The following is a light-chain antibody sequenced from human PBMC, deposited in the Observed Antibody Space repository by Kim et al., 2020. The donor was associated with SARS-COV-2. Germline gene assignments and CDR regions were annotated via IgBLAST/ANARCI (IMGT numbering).Light chain of an antibody. V-gene: IGKV1-27*01. J-gene: IGKJ1*01. Sequence: DIQMTQSPSSLSTSVGDRVTITCRASQGISIYLAWYQQKPGKVPKLLIYAASTLQTGVPSRFSGSGSETDFTLTISSLQPEDVATYYCQKYNNAPWTFGQGTKVDIK. CDR2: AAS. CDR3: QKYNNAPWT. CDR1: QGISIY.